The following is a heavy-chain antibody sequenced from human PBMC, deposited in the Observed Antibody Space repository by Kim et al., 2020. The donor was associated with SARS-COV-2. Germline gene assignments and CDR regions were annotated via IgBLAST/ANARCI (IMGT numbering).Heavy chain of an antibody. Sequence: SETLSLTCTVSGGSISSYYWSWIRQPPGKGLEWIGYIYYSGSTNYNPSLKSRVTISVDTSKNQFSLKLSSVTAADTAVYYCARVPLKNYYYYYMDVWGKGPRSPSP. V-gene: IGHV4-59*01. CDR3: ARVPLKNYYYYYMDV. J-gene: IGHJ6*03. CDR2: IYYSGST. CDR1: GGSISSYY.